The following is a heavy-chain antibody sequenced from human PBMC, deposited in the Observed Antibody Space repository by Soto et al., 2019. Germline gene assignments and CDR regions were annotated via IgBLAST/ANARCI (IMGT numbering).Heavy chain of an antibody. D-gene: IGHD1-26*01. V-gene: IGHV4-31*03. CDR1: GGSISSGGYY. J-gene: IGHJ4*02. Sequence: PSETLSLTCTVSGGSISSGGYYWSWIRQHPGKGLEWIGYIYYSGSTYYNPSLKSRVTISVDTSKNQFSLKLSSVTAADTAVYYCARGAVVGATTWNYWGQGTLVTVSS. CDR2: IYYSGST. CDR3: ARGAVVGATTWNY.